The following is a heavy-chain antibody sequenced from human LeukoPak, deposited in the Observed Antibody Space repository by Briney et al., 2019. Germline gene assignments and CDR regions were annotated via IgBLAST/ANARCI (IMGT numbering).Heavy chain of an antibody. J-gene: IGHJ4*02. D-gene: IGHD5-18*01. CDR1: GFTFSSYA. V-gene: IGHV3-30-3*01. CDR2: ISYDGSNK. Sequence: GGSLRLSCAASGFTFSSYAMHWVRQAPGKGLEWVAVISYDGSNKYYADPVKGRFTISRDNSKNTLYLQMNSLRAEDTAVYYCAREFYRYSYGYVLFDWGQGTLVTVSS. CDR3: AREFYRYSYGYVLFD.